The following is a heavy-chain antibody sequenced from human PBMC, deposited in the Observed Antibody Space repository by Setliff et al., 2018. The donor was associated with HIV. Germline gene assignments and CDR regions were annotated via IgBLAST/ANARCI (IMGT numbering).Heavy chain of an antibody. CDR3: ARDGPIAAAGTEGLWFDP. D-gene: IGHD6-13*01. CDR2: IIPIFGTA. Sequence: ASVKVSCKASGGTFSSYAISWVRQAPGQGLEWMGGIIPIFGTANYAQTFQGRVTITADESTSTAYMELSSLRSEDTAVYYCARDGPIAAAGTEGLWFDPWGQGTLVTVSS. V-gene: IGHV1-69*13. CDR1: GGTFSSYA. J-gene: IGHJ5*02.